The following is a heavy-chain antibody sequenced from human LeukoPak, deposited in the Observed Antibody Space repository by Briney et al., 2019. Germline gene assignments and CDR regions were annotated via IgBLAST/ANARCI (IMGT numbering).Heavy chain of an antibody. Sequence: KSSETLSLTCTVSGGSISSYYWSWIRQPPGKGLEWIWYIYYSGSTNYNPSLKSRVTISVDTSKNQFSLKLSSVTTADTAVYYCARVITMVRGVITSRYRDYYGMDVWGQGTTVTVSS. CDR1: GGSISSYY. CDR3: ARVITMVRGVITSRYRDYYGMDV. V-gene: IGHV4-59*01. CDR2: IYYSGST. D-gene: IGHD3-10*01. J-gene: IGHJ6*02.